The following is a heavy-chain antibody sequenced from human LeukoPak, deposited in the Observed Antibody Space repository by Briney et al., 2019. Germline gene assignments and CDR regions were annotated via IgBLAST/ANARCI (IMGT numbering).Heavy chain of an antibody. CDR1: GFPFSSYW. CDR2: ISGDGTIK. Sequence: GGSLRLSCEPSGFPFSSYWMLWVRQAPGKGLVWVSRISGDGTIKTYADFARGRFTISRDNTKNILYLQMNGLKVEDTATYFCSRSQFDYWGQGVLVTVSP. V-gene: IGHV3-74*03. CDR3: SRSQFDY. J-gene: IGHJ4*02.